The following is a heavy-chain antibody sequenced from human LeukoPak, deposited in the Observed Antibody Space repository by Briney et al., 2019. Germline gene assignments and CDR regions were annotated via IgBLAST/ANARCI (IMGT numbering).Heavy chain of an antibody. CDR2: IYYSGST. D-gene: IGHD1-26*01. V-gene: IGHV4-61*01. CDR3: ARGRSNYYGMDV. CDR1: GGSVSSGSYY. J-gene: IGHJ6*02. Sequence: SETLSLTCTVSGGSVSSGSYYWSWIRQPPGKGLEWIGYIYYSGSTNYNPSLKSRVTISVGTSKNQFSLKLSSVTAADTAVYYCARGRSNYYGMDVWGQGTTVTVSS.